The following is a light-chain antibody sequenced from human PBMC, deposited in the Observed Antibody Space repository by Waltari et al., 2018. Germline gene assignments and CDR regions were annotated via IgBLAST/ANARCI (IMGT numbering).Light chain of an antibody. J-gene: IGKJ5*01. CDR2: GAS. Sequence: EIVLTQSPGTLSLSPGERATLSCRASQSVSSSHLAWYQQKPGQAPRLLISGASSRATGIPDRFSGSGSGTDCTLTISRLEPEDCAVYYCQQYGSSPTFGQGTRLEIK. CDR1: QSVSSSH. V-gene: IGKV3-20*01. CDR3: QQYGSSPT.